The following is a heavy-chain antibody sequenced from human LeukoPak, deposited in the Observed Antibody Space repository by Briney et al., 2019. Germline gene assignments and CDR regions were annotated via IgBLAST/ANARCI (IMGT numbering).Heavy chain of an antibody. CDR2: GFYSGDT. CDR3: VRHNFRIGLYYFDY. Sequence: SETLSLTCAVSGGSVSNNNYYWGWIRQPPGKGLEWIGSGFYSGDTYYSPSLESRVTISVDTSKNQFSLKLSSVTAADTAMYYCVRHNFRIGLYYFDYWAREPRSPSPQ. D-gene: IGHD3-3*01. V-gene: IGHV4-39*01. CDR1: GGSVSNNNYY. J-gene: IGHJ4*02.